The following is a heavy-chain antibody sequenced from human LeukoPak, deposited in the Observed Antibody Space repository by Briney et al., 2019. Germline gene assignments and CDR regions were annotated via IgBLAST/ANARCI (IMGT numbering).Heavy chain of an antibody. CDR1: GFTFSTYT. CDR2: LSGDEEYT. V-gene: IGHV3-23*01. Sequence: GGSLRLSCAASGFTFSTYTMSWVRQAPGMGLGWVSALSGDEEYTYYADSVKGRFTISRDNSKNTLYLQMNNLRAKDTAVYHCAKEVLDYEIPYWYFDLWGRGTLVTVSS. J-gene: IGHJ2*01. CDR3: AKEVLDYEIPYWYFDL. D-gene: IGHD4-17*01.